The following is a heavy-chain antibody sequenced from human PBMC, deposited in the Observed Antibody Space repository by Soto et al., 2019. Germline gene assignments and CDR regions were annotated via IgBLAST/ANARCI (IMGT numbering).Heavy chain of an antibody. V-gene: IGHV1-8*01. J-gene: IGHJ4*02. CDR3: ERGSGYDPTFDY. CDR2: MNPNSGNT. Sequence: QVQLVQSGAEVKKPGASVKVSCKASGYTFTNYDINWVRQATGQGLEWMGWMNPNSGNTGYAQKFQGRVNMTRNTSISTAYMELSSLRSEDTAVYYCERGSGYDPTFDYGGQGTLGTVSS. D-gene: IGHD5-12*01. CDR1: GYTFTNYD.